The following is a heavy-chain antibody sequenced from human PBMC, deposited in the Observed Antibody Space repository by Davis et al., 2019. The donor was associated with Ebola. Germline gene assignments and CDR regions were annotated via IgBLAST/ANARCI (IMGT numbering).Heavy chain of an antibody. D-gene: IGHD6-13*01. Sequence: PGGSLRLSCAVSGFTFSRSDMHWVRQATGKGLEWVSAIGAAGDTYYPVSVKGRFTISRENAKNSLYLQMNSLRAEDTAVYYCARAGFGSTWFDCWGQGILVTVSS. CDR1: GFTFSRSD. V-gene: IGHV3-13*01. CDR2: IGAAGDT. CDR3: ARAGFGSTWFDC. J-gene: IGHJ5*01.